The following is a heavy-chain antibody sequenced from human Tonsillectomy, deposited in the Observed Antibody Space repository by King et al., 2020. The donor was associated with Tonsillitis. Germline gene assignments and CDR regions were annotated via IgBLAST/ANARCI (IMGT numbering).Heavy chain of an antibody. CDR1: GFTFSSFG. V-gene: IGHV3-23*04. CDR3: AKDSSGWSRDH. CDR2: ILSSGAIT. J-gene: IGHJ4*02. D-gene: IGHD6-19*01. Sequence: EVQLVESGGGLVQRGGSLRLSCTASGFTFSSFGMTWVRQAPGKGLEWVSTILSSGAITSYADSVGGRFTISRDNSKNKVYLEMNSLRAEDTAVYYCAKDSSGWSRDHWGQGTLVTVSS.